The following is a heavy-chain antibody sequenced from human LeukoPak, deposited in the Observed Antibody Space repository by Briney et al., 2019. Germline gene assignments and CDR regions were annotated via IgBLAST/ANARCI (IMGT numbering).Heavy chain of an antibody. D-gene: IGHD6-13*01. CDR2: IYYSGST. CDR1: GGSISSSSYY. J-gene: IGHJ4*02. Sequence: PSETLSLTCTVSGGSISSSSYYWGWIRQPPGKGLEWIGSIYYSGSTNDNPSLKSRVTISVDTSKNQFSLKLSSVAAADTAVYYCARQWSGSSWLIFDYWGQGTLVTVSS. V-gene: IGHV4-39*07. CDR3: ARQWSGSSWLIFDY.